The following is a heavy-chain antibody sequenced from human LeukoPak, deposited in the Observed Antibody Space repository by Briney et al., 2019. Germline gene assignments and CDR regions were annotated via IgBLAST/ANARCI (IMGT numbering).Heavy chain of an antibody. J-gene: IGHJ6*02. D-gene: IGHD2-2*01. CDR2: IYYGGST. V-gene: IGHV4-59*08. CDR3: ARLGYCSSTSCYRLGYYYYGMDV. Sequence: KPSETLSLTCTVSGGSISSYDWSWIRQPPGKGLEWVGYIYYGGSTNYNPSLKSRVTISVDTSKNQFSLKLSSVTAADTAVYYCARLGYCSSTSCYRLGYYYYGMDVWGQGTTVTVSS. CDR1: GGSISSYD.